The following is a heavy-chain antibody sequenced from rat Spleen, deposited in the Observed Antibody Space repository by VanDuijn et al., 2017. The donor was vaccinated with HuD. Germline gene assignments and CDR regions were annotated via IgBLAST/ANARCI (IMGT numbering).Heavy chain of an antibody. J-gene: IGHJ1*01. CDR2: ISYDGSRT. D-gene: IGHD2-5*01. CDR3: VRQGYLRDWYFDF. CDR1: GFTFSDFY. V-gene: IGHV5-29*01. Sequence: EVQLVESDGDIVRPGRSLKLSCATSGFTFSDFYMAWVRQAPTKGLEWVATISYDGSRTYYRDSVKGRFTISRDNGKSILYLEMDSLRSEDMATYYCVRQGYLRDWYFDFWGPGTMVTVSS.